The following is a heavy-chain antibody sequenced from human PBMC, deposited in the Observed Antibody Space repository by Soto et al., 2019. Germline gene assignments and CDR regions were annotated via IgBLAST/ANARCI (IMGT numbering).Heavy chain of an antibody. CDR1: GYTFTRYH. CDR2: INPSGGST. Sequence: ALVKVSCQASGYTFTRYHMHWVRQAPGQGHERIGIINPSGGSTSYEQKFQGRVTMTRDTSTSTVYMELSSLRSEDTAVYYCARGGGYCSGGSCVEWENDYWGQGTLVTVSS. J-gene: IGHJ4*02. V-gene: IGHV1-46*01. D-gene: IGHD2-15*01. CDR3: ARGGGYCSGGSCVEWENDY.